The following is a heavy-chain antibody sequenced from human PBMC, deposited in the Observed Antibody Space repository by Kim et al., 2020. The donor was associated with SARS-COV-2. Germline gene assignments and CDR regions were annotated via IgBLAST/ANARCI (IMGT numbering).Heavy chain of an antibody. D-gene: IGHD4-17*01. CDR1: GGSISSSSYY. CDR2: IYYSGST. V-gene: IGHV4-39*01. J-gene: IGHJ4*02. CDR3: ARRGGGVTTTSSPFDY. Sequence: SETLSLTCTVSGGSISSSSYYWGWIRQPPGKGLEWIGSIYYSGSTYYNPSLKSRVTISVDTSKNQFSLKLSSVTAADTAVYYCARRGGGVTTTSSPFDYWGQGTLVTVSS.